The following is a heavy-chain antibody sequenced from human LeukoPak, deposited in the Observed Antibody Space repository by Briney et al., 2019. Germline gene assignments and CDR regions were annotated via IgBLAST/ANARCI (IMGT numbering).Heavy chain of an antibody. CDR3: ATNSGGYCSTTNCYTGRFDY. J-gene: IGHJ4*02. D-gene: IGHD2-2*02. V-gene: IGHV3-7*01. CDR1: GFPFSTYW. CDR2: IKQDGSEK. Sequence: GGSLRLSCAASGFPFSTYWMSWVRQAPGKGLEWVANIKQDGSEKYYVDSVKGRFTISRDNAKNSLYLQMNSLRVEDTAVYYCATNSGGYCSTTNCYTGRFDYWGQGTLVTVSS.